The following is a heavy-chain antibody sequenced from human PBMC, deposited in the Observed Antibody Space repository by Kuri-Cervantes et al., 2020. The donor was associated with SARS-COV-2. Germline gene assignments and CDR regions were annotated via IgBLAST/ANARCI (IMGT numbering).Heavy chain of an antibody. V-gene: IGHV4-34*01. D-gene: IGHD3-22*01. CDR3: ARGINGYFFFYYLDV. Sequence: SETLSLTCALYYGTLTGYQWSWIRQPPGKGLEWIGGINHRGDTYYNPSLEGRVTISRDTSENKFSLRLSSVTAADTAVYYCARGINGYFFFYYLDVWGKETTVTVSS. CDR2: INHRGDT. J-gene: IGHJ6*03. CDR1: YGTLTGYQ.